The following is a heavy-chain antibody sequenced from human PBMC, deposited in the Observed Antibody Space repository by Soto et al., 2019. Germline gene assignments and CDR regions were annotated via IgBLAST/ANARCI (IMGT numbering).Heavy chain of an antibody. CDR2: ISYDGSNK. V-gene: IGHV3-30-3*01. D-gene: IGHD3-22*01. CDR3: ARVGYDRRCSYPIVDF. CDR1: GFTFSSYA. Sequence: VGSLRLSCAASGFTFSSYAMHWVRQAPGKGLEWVAVISYDGSNKYYADSVKGRLTISRDNSKNTLYLQMNSLRAEDTAVYYCARVGYDRRCSYPIVDFWGQGT. J-gene: IGHJ4*02.